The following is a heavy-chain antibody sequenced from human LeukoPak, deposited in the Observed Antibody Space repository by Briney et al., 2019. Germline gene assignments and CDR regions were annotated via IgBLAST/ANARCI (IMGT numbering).Heavy chain of an antibody. J-gene: IGHJ4*02. CDR2: ISHSGST. Sequence: SETLSLTCSVSGGSVSSVGFYWTWIRHHPGEGLEWIGYISHSGSTFYNPSLKSRVIISGDTSKNQFSLQLTSVTAADTAVYHCARETYCSGGTCFFGPDYWGQGTLVTVSS. CDR3: ARETYCSGGTCFFGPDY. V-gene: IGHV4-31*03. D-gene: IGHD2-15*01. CDR1: GGSVSSVGFY.